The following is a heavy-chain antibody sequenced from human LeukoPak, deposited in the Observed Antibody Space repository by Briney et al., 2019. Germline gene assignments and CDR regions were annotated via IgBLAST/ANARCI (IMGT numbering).Heavy chain of an antibody. J-gene: IGHJ4*02. D-gene: IGHD4-23*01. CDR1: GFTFSTYA. CDR2: ITGGGGTT. Sequence: TGGSLRLSCAASGFTFSTYAMSWVCRTPGEGLEWVSAITGGGGTTYYADSVKGRFTISGDNSKNTLYLQMNSLRAEDTAVYYCAKDPPILRWSFDYWGQGTLVTVSS. V-gene: IGHV3-23*01. CDR3: AKDPPILRWSFDY.